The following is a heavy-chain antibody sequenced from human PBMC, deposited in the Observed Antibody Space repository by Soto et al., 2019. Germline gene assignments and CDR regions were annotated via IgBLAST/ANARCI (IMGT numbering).Heavy chain of an antibody. CDR2: ISYDGSSK. CDR1: GFTFSSYG. Sequence: GGSLRLSCAASGFTFSSYGMHWVRQAPGKGLEWVAVISYDGSSKYYADSVKGRFTISRDNSKNTLYLQMNSLRAEDTAVYYCAKLLAGGSDAFDIWGQGTMVTVSS. J-gene: IGHJ3*02. D-gene: IGHD3-16*01. V-gene: IGHV3-30*18. CDR3: AKLLAGGSDAFDI.